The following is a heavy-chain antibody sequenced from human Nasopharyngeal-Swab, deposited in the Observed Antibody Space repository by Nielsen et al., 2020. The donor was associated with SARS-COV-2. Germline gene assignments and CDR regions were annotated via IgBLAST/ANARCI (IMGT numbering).Heavy chain of an antibody. J-gene: IGHJ6*03. CDR3: ARGGGGEGNYYMDV. V-gene: IGHV3-30*04. CDR1: GFTFSSYA. CDR2: ISYDGSNT. D-gene: IGHD7-27*01. Sequence: GESLKISCAASGFTFSSYAMHWVRQAPGKGLEWVAVISYDGSNTYYADSVKGRFTISRDNSKNTLYLQMNSLRAEDTAVYYCARGGGGEGNYYMDVWGKGTTVTVSS.